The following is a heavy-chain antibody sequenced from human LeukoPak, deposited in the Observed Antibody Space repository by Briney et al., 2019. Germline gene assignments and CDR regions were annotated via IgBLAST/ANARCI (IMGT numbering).Heavy chain of an antibody. CDR2: IIPIFGTA. J-gene: IGHJ4*02. CDR3: AKDLDTMVRGASPLGY. V-gene: IGHV1-69*01. Sequence: ASVKVSCKASGGTFSSYAISWVRQAPGQGLEWMGGIIPIFGTANYAQKFQGRVTITADESTSTAYMELSSLRAEDTAVYYCAKDLDTMVRGASPLGYWGQGTLVTVSS. D-gene: IGHD3-10*01. CDR1: GGTFSSYA.